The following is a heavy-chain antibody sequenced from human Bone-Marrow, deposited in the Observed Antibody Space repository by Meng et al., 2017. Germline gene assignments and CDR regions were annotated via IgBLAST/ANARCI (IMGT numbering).Heavy chain of an antibody. V-gene: IGHV4-34*01. CDR2: INHSGST. CDR1: GGSFSGYY. CDR3: ARVNSINMVYYGMDV. J-gene: IGHJ6*02. D-gene: IGHD3-10*01. Sequence: VRLQQWVAGLLKPSETLSLSFSLYGGSFSGYYWSWIRQPPGKGLEWIGEINHSGSTNYNPSLKSRVTISVDTSKNQFSLKLSSVTAADTAVYYCARVNSINMVYYGMDVWGQGTTVTVSS.